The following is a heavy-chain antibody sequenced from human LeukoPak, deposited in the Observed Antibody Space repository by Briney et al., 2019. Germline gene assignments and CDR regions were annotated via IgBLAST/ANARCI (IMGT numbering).Heavy chain of an antibody. CDR3: ARAAGGDY. D-gene: IGHD4-23*01. J-gene: IGHJ4*02. V-gene: IGHV3-74*01. Sequence: PGGSLRLSCAASGFTFSSYWMHWVRQAPGEELVWVSRINSDGSSTSYADSVRGRFTISRDNAKNTLYLQMNSLRAEDTAVYYCARAAGGDYWGQGALVTVSS. CDR2: INSDGSST. CDR1: GFTFSSYW.